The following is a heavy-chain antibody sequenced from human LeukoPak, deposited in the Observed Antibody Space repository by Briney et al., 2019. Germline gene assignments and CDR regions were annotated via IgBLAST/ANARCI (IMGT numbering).Heavy chain of an antibody. Sequence: AASVKVSCKASGHTFTSYGISWVRQAPGQGLEWMGWISAYNGNTNYAQKFQGRVTMTTDTSTSTAYMELRSLRSDDTAVYYCARGHCSSTSCYRGVDYWGQGTLVTVSS. V-gene: IGHV1-18*01. CDR2: ISAYNGNT. CDR3: ARGHCSSTSCYRGVDY. D-gene: IGHD2-2*01. J-gene: IGHJ4*02. CDR1: GHTFTSYG.